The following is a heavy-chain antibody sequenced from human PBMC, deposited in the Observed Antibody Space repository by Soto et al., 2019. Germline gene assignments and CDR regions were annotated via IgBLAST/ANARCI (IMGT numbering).Heavy chain of an antibody. CDR1: GFTFSNYA. J-gene: IGHJ4*02. CDR2: ISGSGGSA. Sequence: EVQLLESGGGLVQPGGSLRLSCAVSGFTFSNYAMSWVRQAPGKGLEWVSAISGSGGSAYYGDSVKGRFTISRDNSKNTLFLQMSSLRAEDTAVNFCAKQPVAKIFGVARVDYWGQGTLVTVCS. V-gene: IGHV3-23*01. D-gene: IGHD3-3*01. CDR3: AKQPVAKIFGVARVDY.